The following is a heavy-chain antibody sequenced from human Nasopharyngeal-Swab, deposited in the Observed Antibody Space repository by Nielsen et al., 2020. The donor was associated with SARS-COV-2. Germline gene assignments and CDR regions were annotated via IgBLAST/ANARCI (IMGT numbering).Heavy chain of an antibody. J-gene: IGHJ6*03. D-gene: IGHD3-10*01. CDR1: GGTFSSYA. V-gene: IGHV1-69*13. CDR3: AKTKVLLFYYMDV. CDR2: IIPIFGTA. Sequence: SVKVSCKASGGTFSSYAISWVRQAPGQGLEWMGGIIPIFGTANYAQKFQGRVTITADESTSTAYMELSSLRSEDTAVYYCAKTKVLLFYYMDVWGKGTTVTVSS.